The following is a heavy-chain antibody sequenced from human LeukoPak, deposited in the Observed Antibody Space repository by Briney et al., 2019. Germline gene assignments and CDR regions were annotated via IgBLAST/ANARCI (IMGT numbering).Heavy chain of an antibody. V-gene: IGHV4-39*01. J-gene: IGHJ5*02. D-gene: IGHD3-22*01. CDR2: IYYSGST. CDR1: GGSIRSSNYY. CDR3: VRLFYYDSRGPPS. Sequence: SETLSLTCNVLGGSIRSSNYYWGWIRRPPGKGLEWIGSIYYSGSTYYNPSLKGRGTMSVDTSNNQFSLKLTSATATDTAVYYCVRLFYYDSRGPPSWGQGTLVTVSS.